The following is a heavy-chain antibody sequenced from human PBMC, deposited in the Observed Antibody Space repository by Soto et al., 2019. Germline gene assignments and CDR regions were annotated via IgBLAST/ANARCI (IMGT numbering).Heavy chain of an antibody. Sequence: QVQLVESGGGVVQPGRSLRLSCAASGFTFSSYGMHWVRQAPGRGLEWVAVISYDGSNNYYADSVKGRFTISRDTSKNTLYLQMNSLRAEDTAVYYCAKEARTPAAIGEYYHYYGMDVWGQGTTVTVSS. J-gene: IGHJ6*02. V-gene: IGHV3-30*18. CDR1: GFTFSSYG. D-gene: IGHD2-2*02. CDR3: AKEARTPAAIGEYYHYYGMDV. CDR2: ISYDGSNN.